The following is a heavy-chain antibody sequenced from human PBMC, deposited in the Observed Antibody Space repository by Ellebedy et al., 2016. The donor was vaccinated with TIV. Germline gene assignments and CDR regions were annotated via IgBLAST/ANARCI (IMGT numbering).Heavy chain of an antibody. V-gene: IGHV1-18*04. D-gene: IGHD3-10*01. CDR1: GYTFTSYG. J-gene: IGHJ4*02. CDR2: ISAYNGNT. CDR3: ARDLWFAELLGY. Sequence: ASVKVSCKASGYTFTSYGISWVRQAPGKGLEWMGWISAYNGNTNYAQRFQGRVTMTTDTSTSTVYMELRSLRSDDTAVYYCARDLWFAELLGYWGQGTLVSVSS.